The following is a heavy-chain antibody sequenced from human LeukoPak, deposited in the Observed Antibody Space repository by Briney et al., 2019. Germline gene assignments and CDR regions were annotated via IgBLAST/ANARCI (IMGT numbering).Heavy chain of an antibody. D-gene: IGHD2-21*01. CDR2: ISGSR. J-gene: IGHJ2*01. CDR1: GFTFSSYA. V-gene: IGHV3-23*01. Sequence: PGGSLTLSCAASGFTFSSYAMSWVRQAPGEGLEWVSSISGSRYYAISVKGRFTIYRDNSKYTLNLQMNSLRAEDTAVYYCAKEFLGGIATLDWYFDLWGRGTLVTVSS. CDR3: AKEFLGGIATLDWYFDL.